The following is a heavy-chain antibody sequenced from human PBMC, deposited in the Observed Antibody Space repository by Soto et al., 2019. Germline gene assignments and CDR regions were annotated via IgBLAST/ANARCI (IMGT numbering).Heavy chain of an antibody. D-gene: IGHD5-12*01. CDR2: ISTSGGST. CDR3: AKKEGYSGYDPFDY. V-gene: IGHV3-23*01. Sequence: PGGSLRLSCAASGFTFGSYAMSWVRQAPGKGLEWVSAISTSGGSTFYADSVKGRFTISRDNFKNTLYLQMNSLRAEDTAVYYCAKKEGYSGYDPFDYWGQGTLVTVSS. CDR1: GFTFGSYA. J-gene: IGHJ4*02.